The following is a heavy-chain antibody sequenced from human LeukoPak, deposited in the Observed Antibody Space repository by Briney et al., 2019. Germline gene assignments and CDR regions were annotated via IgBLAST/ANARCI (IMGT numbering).Heavy chain of an antibody. V-gene: IGHV4-4*07. D-gene: IGHD3-3*01. Sequence: SETLSLTCTVSGGSISSYYWSWVRQPAGKGLEWIGRIYTSGSTNYNPSLKSRVTMSVDTSNNQFSLKLSSVTAADTAVYYCAREAGYDFWSGYSIDYWGQGTLVTVSS. CDR1: GGSISSYY. J-gene: IGHJ4*02. CDR3: AREAGYDFWSGYSIDY. CDR2: IYTSGST.